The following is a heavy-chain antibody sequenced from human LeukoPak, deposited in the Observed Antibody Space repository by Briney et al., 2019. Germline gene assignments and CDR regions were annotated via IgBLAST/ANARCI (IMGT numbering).Heavy chain of an antibody. J-gene: IGHJ6*03. D-gene: IGHD1-7*01. V-gene: IGHV1-69*05. CDR1: GGTFSSYA. CDR2: IIPIFGTA. CDR3: AREGTGTTPHPYSYYYMDV. Sequence: SVKVSCKASGGTFSSYAISWVRQAPGQGLEWMGRIIPIFGTANYAQKFQGRVTITTDESTSTAYMELSSLRSEDTAVYYCAREGTGTTPHPYSYYYMDVWGKGTTVTVSS.